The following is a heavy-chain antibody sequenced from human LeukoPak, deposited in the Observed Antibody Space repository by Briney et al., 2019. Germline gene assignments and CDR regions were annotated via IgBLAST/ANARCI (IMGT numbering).Heavy chain of an antibody. Sequence: PGRSLRLSCEASGFTFSSYGMHWVRQAPGKGLEWVAVISYDGSNKYYADSVKGRFTISRDNSKNTLYLQMNSLRAEDTAVYYCAKANYFDYWGQGTLVTVSS. CDR3: AKANYFDY. CDR2: ISYDGSNK. J-gene: IGHJ4*02. CDR1: GFTFSSYG. V-gene: IGHV3-30*18.